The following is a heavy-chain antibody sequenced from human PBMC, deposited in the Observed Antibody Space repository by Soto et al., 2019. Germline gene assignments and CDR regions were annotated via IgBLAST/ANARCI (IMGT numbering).Heavy chain of an antibody. J-gene: IGHJ4*02. Sequence: PGGSLRLSCAASGFTFSSYSMNWVRQAPGKGLEWVSSISSSSSYIYYADSVKGRFTISRDNAKNSLYLQMNSLRAEDTTVYYSARDEELGPRFAYWGQGTLVTVSS. D-gene: IGHD1-26*01. CDR1: GFTFSSYS. V-gene: IGHV3-21*01. CDR3: ARDEELGPRFAY. CDR2: ISSSSSYI.